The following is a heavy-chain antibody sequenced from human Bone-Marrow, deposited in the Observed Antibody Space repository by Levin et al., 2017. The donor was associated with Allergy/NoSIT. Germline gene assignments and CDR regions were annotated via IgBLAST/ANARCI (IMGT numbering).Heavy chain of an antibody. D-gene: IGHD3-9*01. J-gene: IGHJ4*02. Sequence: KGLECIGEINHSGDTNYNPSLKSRVSISLDTSKNQFSLNLSAVTAADTAVYYCARYHDTLYYVDSWGQGTLVTVSS. CDR3: ARYHDTLYYVDS. V-gene: IGHV4-34*01. CDR2: INHSGDT.